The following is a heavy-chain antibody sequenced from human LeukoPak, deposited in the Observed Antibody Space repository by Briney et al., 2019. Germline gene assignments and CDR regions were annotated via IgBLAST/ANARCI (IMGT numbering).Heavy chain of an antibody. V-gene: IGHV3-9*01. D-gene: IGHD4-17*01. CDR3: AKALGSTVATRTYFDY. CDR1: GFTFHDYA. Sequence: GGSLRLSCAASGFTFHDYAMHWVRQAPGKGLEWVSGLSWNGGNIGYAESVRGRFTISRDNAGNSLYLQMNSLRPEDTALYYCAKALGSTVATRTYFDYWGQGTLVTVSS. J-gene: IGHJ4*02. CDR2: LSWNGGNI.